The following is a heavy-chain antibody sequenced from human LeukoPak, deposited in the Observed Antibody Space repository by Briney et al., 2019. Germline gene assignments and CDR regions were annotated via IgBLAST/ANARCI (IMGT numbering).Heavy chain of an antibody. Sequence: PGGSLRLFCAASGFTFSDYYMSWSRQAPGKGLEWVSYISSSGSTIYYADSVKGRFTISRDSAKNSLYLQMNSLRAEDTAVYYCAREIGGERTYYFDYWGQGTLVTVSS. CDR2: ISSSGSTI. D-gene: IGHD2-15*01. V-gene: IGHV3-11*01. CDR3: AREIGGERTYYFDY. CDR1: GFTFSDYY. J-gene: IGHJ4*02.